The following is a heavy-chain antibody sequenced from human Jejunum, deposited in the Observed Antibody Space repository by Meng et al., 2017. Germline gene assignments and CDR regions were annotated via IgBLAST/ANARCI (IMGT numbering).Heavy chain of an antibody. CDR3: AKVGDTLTTMTHYAFDI. D-gene: IGHD4-17*01. CDR1: GYIFIAYN. J-gene: IGHJ3*02. CDR2: INPNSGGT. Sequence: VQLVQSGAEMKKPGASVKVSCKASGYIFIAYNMHWVRQAPGQGLQWMGRINPNSGGTDYSQNFQDRVTMTRDTSISTAYMELSRLTSDDTAVYYCAKVGDTLTTMTHYAFDIWGQGTMVTVSS. V-gene: IGHV1-2*06.